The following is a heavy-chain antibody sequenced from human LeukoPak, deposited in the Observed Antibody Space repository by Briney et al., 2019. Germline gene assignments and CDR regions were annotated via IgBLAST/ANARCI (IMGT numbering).Heavy chain of an antibody. Sequence: SETLSLTCTVSGGSISSSTYYWAWVRQPPGKGLEWIASIYYSGTTYYNPSLESRVTISVDTSKNQFSLKLSSVTAADTAVYYCATRGGVVGATTGDYWGQGTLVTVSS. CDR2: IYYSGTT. J-gene: IGHJ4*02. V-gene: IGHV4-39*07. D-gene: IGHD1-26*01. CDR1: GGSISSSTYY. CDR3: ATRGGVVGATTGDY.